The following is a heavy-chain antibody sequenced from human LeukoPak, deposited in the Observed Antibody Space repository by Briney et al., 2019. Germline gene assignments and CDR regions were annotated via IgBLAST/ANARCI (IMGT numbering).Heavy chain of an antibody. J-gene: IGHJ4*02. CDR2: INPNSGGT. CDR1: GYTFTGYY. Sequence: ASVTVSCKASGYTFTGYYMHWVRQAPGQGLEWMGWINPNSGGTNYAQKFQGRVTMTRDTSVSTAYMELSRLRSDDTAVYYCARQLWFGEDGDYWGQGTLVTVSS. D-gene: IGHD3-10*01. V-gene: IGHV1-2*02. CDR3: ARQLWFGEDGDY.